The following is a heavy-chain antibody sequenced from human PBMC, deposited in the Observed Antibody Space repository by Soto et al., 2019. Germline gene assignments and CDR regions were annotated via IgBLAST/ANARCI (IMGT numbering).Heavy chain of an antibody. J-gene: IGHJ4*02. CDR1: GGTFSSYT. V-gene: IGHV1-69*02. CDR2: IIPILGIA. CDR3: ARGHAWGLRDY. D-gene: IGHD7-27*01. Sequence: QVQLVQSGAEVKKPGSSVKVSCKASGGTFSSYTISWVRQAPGQGLEWMGRIIPILGIANYAQKFQGRVTSPADKSTSSAYMELSSLRSEDAAVYYCARGHAWGLRDYWGQGSLVTVSS.